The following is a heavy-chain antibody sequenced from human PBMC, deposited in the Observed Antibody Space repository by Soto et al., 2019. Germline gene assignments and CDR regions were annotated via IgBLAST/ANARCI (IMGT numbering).Heavy chain of an antibody. CDR1: GYIFTTYG. Sequence: QVHLVQSGAEVKKPGASVKVSCKASGYIFTTYGISWVRQAPGQGLEWMGWISPYNGNTNYAQKLQGRXTXTXXASTNTAYMELRSLRSDDTAVYYCARFAMVRPNDYWGQGTLVTVSS. CDR2: ISPYNGNT. D-gene: IGHD3-10*01. V-gene: IGHV1-18*01. CDR3: ARFAMVRPNDY. J-gene: IGHJ4*02.